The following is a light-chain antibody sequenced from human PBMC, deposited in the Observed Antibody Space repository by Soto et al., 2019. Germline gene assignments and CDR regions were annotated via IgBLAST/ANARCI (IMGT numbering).Light chain of an antibody. V-gene: IGLV2-14*01. CDR1: SSDVGGYNY. J-gene: IGLJ1*01. CDR2: EVS. Sequence: QSALTQPASVSGSPGQSITISCTGTSSDVGGYNYVSWYQQHPGKAPKLMIYEVSNRPSGVSNRFSGSKSGNTASLTISGLQADDEAYYFCNSYGSTSTRYVFGTGTKLTVL. CDR3: NSYGSTSTRYV.